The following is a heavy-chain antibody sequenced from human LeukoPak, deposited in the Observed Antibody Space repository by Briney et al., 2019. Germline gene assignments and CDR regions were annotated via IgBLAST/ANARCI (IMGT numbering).Heavy chain of an antibody. J-gene: IGHJ5*02. CDR1: GGTFSSYA. CDR2: MNPNSGNT. V-gene: IGHV1-8*03. CDR3: ARGRRTYNWNYVWWFDP. D-gene: IGHD1-7*01. Sequence: ASVKVSCKASGGTFSSYAINWVRQATGQGLEWMGWMNPNSGNTGYAQKFQGRVTITRNTSISTAYMELSSLRSEDTAVYYCARGRRTYNWNYVWWFDPWGQGTLVTVSS.